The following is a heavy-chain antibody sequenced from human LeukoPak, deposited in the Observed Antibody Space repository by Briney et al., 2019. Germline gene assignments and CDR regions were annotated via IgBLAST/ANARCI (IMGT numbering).Heavy chain of an antibody. CDR3: ARDLTYYYDSSGYYPDY. J-gene: IGHJ4*02. D-gene: IGHD3-22*01. V-gene: IGHV3-21*01. Sequence: GGSLRLSCAASGFTFSSYSMNWVRQAPGKGLEWVSSISSSSYIYYADSVKGRFTISRDNAKNSLYLQMNSLRAEDTAVYYCARDLTYYYDSSGYYPDYWGQGTLVTVSS. CDR1: GFTFSSYS. CDR2: ISSSSYI.